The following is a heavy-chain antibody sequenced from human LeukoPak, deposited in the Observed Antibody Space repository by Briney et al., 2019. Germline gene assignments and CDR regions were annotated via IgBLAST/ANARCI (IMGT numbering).Heavy chain of an antibody. CDR1: GFTFSSYW. D-gene: IGHD3-10*01. J-gene: IGHJ4*02. CDR2: IKQDGSEK. CDR3: ARDRWFGEFAFDY. Sequence: GGSLRLSCAASGFTFSSYWMSWVRQAPGKGLEWVANIKQDGSEKYYVDSVKGRFTISRDNAKNSLYLQMNSLRAEDTAVYYCARDRWFGEFAFDYWGQGTLVTVSS. V-gene: IGHV3-7*01.